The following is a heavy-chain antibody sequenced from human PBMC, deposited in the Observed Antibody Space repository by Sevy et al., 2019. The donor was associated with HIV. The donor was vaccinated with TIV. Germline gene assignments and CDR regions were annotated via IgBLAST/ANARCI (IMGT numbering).Heavy chain of an antibody. CDR3: VREDNNAPRTLLSFDI. Sequence: ASVKISCKATGYMFSDYNMHWVRQAPGQGLEWMALINPNSGVTIYAQKFRGRVSLTRDTSMSTAYMELSALTSDDTAVYYCVREDNNAPRTLLSFDIWGQGTMVTVSS. J-gene: IGHJ3*02. CDR1: GYMFSDYN. CDR2: INPNSGVT. D-gene: IGHD1-20*01. V-gene: IGHV1-2*06.